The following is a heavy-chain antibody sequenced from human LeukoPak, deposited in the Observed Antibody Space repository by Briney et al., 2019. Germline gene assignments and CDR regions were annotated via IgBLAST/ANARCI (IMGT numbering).Heavy chain of an antibody. Sequence: GESLKISCQGSGYSFTSYWIGWVRPMPGKGLEWMGIIYPGDSDTRYSPSFQGQVTISADKSISTAYLQWSSLKASDTAMYYCARHGENQDRRAEQAFDPWGQGTLVTVSS. CDR2: IYPGDSDT. CDR3: ARHGENQDRRAEQAFDP. V-gene: IGHV5-51*01. D-gene: IGHD1-14*01. J-gene: IGHJ5*02. CDR1: GYSFTSYW.